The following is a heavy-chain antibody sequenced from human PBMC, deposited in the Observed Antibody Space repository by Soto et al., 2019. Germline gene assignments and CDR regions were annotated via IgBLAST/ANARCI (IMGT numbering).Heavy chain of an antibody. V-gene: IGHV3-30*18. J-gene: IGHJ4*02. CDR2: ISYDGSNK. D-gene: IGHD2-2*01. CDR1: GFTFSSYG. Sequence: GGSLRLSCAASGFTFSSYGMHWVRQAPGKGLEWVAVISYDGSNKYYADSVKGRFTISRDNSKNTLYLQMNSLRAEDTAVYYCAKDRGYCSSTSCYLEYYFDYWGQGTLVTVSS. CDR3: AKDRGYCSSTSCYLEYYFDY.